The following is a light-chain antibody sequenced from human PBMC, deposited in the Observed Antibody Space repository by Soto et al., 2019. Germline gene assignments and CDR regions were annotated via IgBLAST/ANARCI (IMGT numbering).Light chain of an antibody. CDR3: QQAKSFQTT. CDR2: AAS. CDR1: QCIRND. Sequence: IQMTQSPSTLSASVGGRVTISCRSSQCIRNDLAWYQQKPGKAPKLLRFAASNLQSGVPSRFSGSGSGTAFPLTISRLQSEACAIYFYQQAKSFQTTLGQGARLEIK. J-gene: IGKJ5*01. V-gene: IGKV1-6*02.